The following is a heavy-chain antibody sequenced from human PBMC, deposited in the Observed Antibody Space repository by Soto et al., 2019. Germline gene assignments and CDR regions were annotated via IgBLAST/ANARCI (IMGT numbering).Heavy chain of an antibody. CDR3: ARVGVRFLEWLLSHQEFDY. V-gene: IGHV3-7*01. CDR1: GFTFSSYW. CDR2: IKQDGGEK. J-gene: IGHJ4*02. Sequence: GGSLRLSCAASGFTFSSYWMSWVRQAPGKGLEWVANIKQDGGEKYYVDSVKGRFTISRDNAKNSLYPQMNSLRAEDTAVYYCARVGVRFLEWLLSHQEFDYWGQGTLVTVSS. D-gene: IGHD3-3*01.